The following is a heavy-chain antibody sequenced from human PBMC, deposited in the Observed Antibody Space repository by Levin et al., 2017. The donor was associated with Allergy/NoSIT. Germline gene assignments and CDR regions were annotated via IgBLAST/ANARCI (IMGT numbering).Heavy chain of an antibody. CDR2: IYYSGST. CDR1: GGSISSGGYY. J-gene: IGHJ4*02. V-gene: IGHV4-31*03. Sequence: SCTVSGGSISSGGYYWSWIRQHPGKGLEWIGYIYYSGSTYYNPSLKSRVTISVDTSKNQFSLKLSSVTAADTAVYYCARASDYGEMVDYWGQGTLVTVSS. D-gene: IGHD4-17*01. CDR3: ARASDYGEMVDY.